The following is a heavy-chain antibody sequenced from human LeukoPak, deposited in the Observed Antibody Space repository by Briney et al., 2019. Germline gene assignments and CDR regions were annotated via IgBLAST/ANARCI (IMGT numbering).Heavy chain of an antibody. CDR1: GGSISTSNYY. CDR3: ARTPRRYYYGSGSPTPNWFDP. J-gene: IGHJ5*02. CDR2: IFYSGST. Sequence: SETLSLTCTVSGGSISTSNYYWGWIRQPPGKGLEWIGNIFYSGSTYYSPPLKSRVTISVDTSKNQFSLKLSSVTAADTAVYYCARTPRRYYYGSGSPTPNWFDPWGQGTLVTVSS. V-gene: IGHV4-39*07. D-gene: IGHD3-10*01.